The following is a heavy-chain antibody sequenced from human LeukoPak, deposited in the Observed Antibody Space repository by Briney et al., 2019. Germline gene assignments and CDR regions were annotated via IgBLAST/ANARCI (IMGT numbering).Heavy chain of an antibody. Sequence: SETLSLTCAVYGGSFSGYYWSWIRQPPGKGLEWIGEINHSGSTNYNPSLKSRVTISVDASKNQFSLKLSSVTAADTAVYYCARGRYSSSWSEIKTFDYWGQGTLVTVSS. D-gene: IGHD6-13*01. CDR3: ARGRYSSSWSEIKTFDY. V-gene: IGHV4-34*01. CDR1: GGSFSGYY. CDR2: INHSGST. J-gene: IGHJ4*02.